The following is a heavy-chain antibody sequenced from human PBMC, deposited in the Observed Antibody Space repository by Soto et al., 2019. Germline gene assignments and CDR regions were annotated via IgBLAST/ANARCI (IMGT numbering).Heavy chain of an antibody. J-gene: IGHJ6*02. CDR1: GYVFTNYF. D-gene: IGHD6-13*01. CDR2: INPNGGGT. Sequence: QVQLVQSGAEVKKPGASVKVSCKASGYVFTNYFMHWVRQAPGQGLEWMGIINPNGGGTRYAQKFEGRVTMTGDSATSTVYMDLSSLRSEDTALYFCAREVGSNSWSYYYGMDVWGQGTSVTVSS. V-gene: IGHV1-46*01. CDR3: AREVGSNSWSYYYGMDV.